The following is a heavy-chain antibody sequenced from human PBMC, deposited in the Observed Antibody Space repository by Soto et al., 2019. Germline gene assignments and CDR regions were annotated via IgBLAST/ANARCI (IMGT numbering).Heavy chain of an antibody. CDR3: ARDSVLNSYGDL. J-gene: IGHJ5*02. D-gene: IGHD5-18*01. CDR2: INPDGGST. Sequence: QVQLVQSGAGVKKPGASVKVSCKASGYTFTSNYVHWVRQAPGQGLEWMGIINPDGGSTSYAQKFEGRVTMTTDTSTSTIYMELSSLRSEDTAVYYCARDSVLNSYGDLWGQGTLVTVSS. V-gene: IGHV1-46*03. CDR1: GYTFTSNY.